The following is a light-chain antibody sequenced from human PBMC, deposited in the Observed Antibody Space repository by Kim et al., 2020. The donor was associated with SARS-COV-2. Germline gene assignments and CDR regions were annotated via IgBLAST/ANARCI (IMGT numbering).Light chain of an antibody. J-gene: IGKJ1*01. CDR2: HTL. Sequence: DIQMTQSPPSLSASVGDRVTITCRASQTVHDFVHWYQQKPGKAPKLLIYHTLTLQSGVPLRFSGSRSGTEFTLTISSLQSEDFATYYCQQSFFLWTFGQGTKLEI. CDR1: QTVHDF. CDR3: QQSFFLWT. V-gene: IGKV1-39*01.